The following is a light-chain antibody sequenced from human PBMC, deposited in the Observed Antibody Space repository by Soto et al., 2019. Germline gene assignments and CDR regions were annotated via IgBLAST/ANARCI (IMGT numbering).Light chain of an antibody. CDR1: QSISSW. Sequence: DIQMTQSPSTLSASVGDRVTITCRASQSISSWLAWYQQKPGKAPKLLIYDASSLESGVPSRFSGSGSGTDFTLSISSLQREDFATYYCQQSYITPPGTFGQGTKVEIK. V-gene: IGKV1-5*01. CDR3: QQSYITPPGT. J-gene: IGKJ1*01. CDR2: DAS.